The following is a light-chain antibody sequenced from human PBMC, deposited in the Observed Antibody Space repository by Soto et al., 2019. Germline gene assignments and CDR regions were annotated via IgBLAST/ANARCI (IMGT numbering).Light chain of an antibody. CDR2: GAS. J-gene: IGKJ5*01. CDR1: QSVGAK. Sequence: EIVMTQSPATLSVSPGERATLSCRDSQSVGAKLAWYQQRPGQAPRLLIFGASTRATGIPARFSGSGSGTEFTLSISSLQSEDCAIYYCKHYISWAAIAFGQGTRLEIK. V-gene: IGKV3-15*01. CDR3: KHYISWAAIA.